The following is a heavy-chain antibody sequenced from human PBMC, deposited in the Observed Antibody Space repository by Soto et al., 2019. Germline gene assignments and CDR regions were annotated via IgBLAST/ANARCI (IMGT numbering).Heavy chain of an antibody. V-gene: IGHV1-3*01. CDR1: GYTFTSYA. Sequence: ASVKVSCKASGYTFTSYAMHWVRQAPGQRLEWMGWINAGNGNTKYSQKFQGRVTITRDTSASTAYMELSSLRSEDTAVYYCARDLQDWNYGSSAYYYYMDVSGKGSTVTVSS. D-gene: IGHD1-7*01. CDR2: INAGNGNT. J-gene: IGHJ6*03. CDR3: ARDLQDWNYGSSAYYYYMDV.